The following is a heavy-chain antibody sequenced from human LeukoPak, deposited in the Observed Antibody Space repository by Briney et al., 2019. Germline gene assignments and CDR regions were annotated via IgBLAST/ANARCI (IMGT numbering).Heavy chain of an antibody. V-gene: IGHV4-39*07. CDR1: GGSISSSSYY. Sequence: SETLSLTCTVSGGSISSSSYYWGWIRQPPGKGLEWIGSIYYSGSTYYNPSLKSRVTISVDTSKNQFSLKLSSVTAADTAVYYCARADWNYVQNYYYYMDVWGKGTTVTVSS. CDR3: ARADWNYVQNYYYYMDV. J-gene: IGHJ6*03. D-gene: IGHD1-7*01. CDR2: IYYSGST.